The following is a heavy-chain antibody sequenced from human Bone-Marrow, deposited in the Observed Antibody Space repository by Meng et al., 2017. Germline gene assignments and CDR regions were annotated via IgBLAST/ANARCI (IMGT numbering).Heavy chain of an antibody. CDR1: GSTHSRYA. J-gene: IGHJ5*02. CDR3: TRDGYSDCSRTSCFDL. D-gene: IGHD2-2*01. V-gene: IGHV7-4-1*02. Sequence: QVALVQAGSEFRTPGSSVNVSCKASGSTHSRYAINWLRPAPGQGLEWMGWISTNNGNPTYAQGFTGRFVFSLDTSVSTAYLQISTLKADDTAVYYCTRDGYSDCSRTSCFDLWGQGTLVTVSS. CDR2: ISTNNGNP.